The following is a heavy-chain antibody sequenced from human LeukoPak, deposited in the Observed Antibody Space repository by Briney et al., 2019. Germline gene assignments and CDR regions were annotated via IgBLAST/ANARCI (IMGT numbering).Heavy chain of an antibody. CDR3: ARGFEYGAF. Sequence: GRSPRLSCVVSGFTFSSDAMHGVRQAPGKGLEWVALISYDGREKFYSDSVKGPFTISRDNPENTMYLQMNRLGDEDTGLYYCARGFEYGAFWGPGNLVVVSS. CDR2: ISYDGREK. J-gene: IGHJ4*01. CDR1: GFTFSSDA. D-gene: IGHD4/OR15-4a*01. V-gene: IGHV3-30*04.